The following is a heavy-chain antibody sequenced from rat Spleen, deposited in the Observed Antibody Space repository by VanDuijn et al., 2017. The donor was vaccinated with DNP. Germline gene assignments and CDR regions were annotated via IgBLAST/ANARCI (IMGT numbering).Heavy chain of an antibody. J-gene: IGHJ2*01. Sequence: EVQVLESGGGLVQPGNSLKLSCATSGFTFSTTWMYWYRQFPEKRLEWVARIKSKSNNYATDYTDSVKGRFTISRDDSKSSIYLQMNTLRSEDTAIYYCARHDPMAVPFDYWGQGVMVTVSS. D-gene: IGHD1-3*01. CDR1: GFTFSTTW. V-gene: IGHV6-6*01. CDR3: ARHDPMAVPFDY. CDR2: IKSKSNNYAT.